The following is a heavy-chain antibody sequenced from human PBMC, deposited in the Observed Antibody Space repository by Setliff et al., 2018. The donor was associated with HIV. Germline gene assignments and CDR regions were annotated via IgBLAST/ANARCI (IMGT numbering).Heavy chain of an antibody. CDR3: ARGKWLPDY. D-gene: IGHD6-19*01. CDR2: INQSGIS. V-gene: IGHV4-34*01. J-gene: IGHJ4*02. CDR1: GGSFSGYF. Sequence: SETLSLTCAVYGGSFSGYFWTWIRQPPQKRLEWIGEINQSGISNFNPSLKSRVTMPIDTPKNQFSLKLSSVTAADTAVYYCARGKWLPDYWGQGTLVTVSS.